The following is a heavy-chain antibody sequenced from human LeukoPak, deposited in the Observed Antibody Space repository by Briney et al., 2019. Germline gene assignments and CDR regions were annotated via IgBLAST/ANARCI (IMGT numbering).Heavy chain of an antibody. CDR2: IYYMGET. V-gene: IGHV4-59*01. D-gene: IGHD3-16*01. CDR1: GDSISDYY. Sequence: PSETLSLTCAVSGDSISDYYWSWIRQPPGEGLEWIGFIYYMGETKYNPSLKSRVTISIDMSKYQFSLRLSPVTAADTAVYYCARGLDYDTSPSDAFDIWGQGTMVTVSS. CDR3: ARGLDYDTSPSDAFDI. J-gene: IGHJ3*02.